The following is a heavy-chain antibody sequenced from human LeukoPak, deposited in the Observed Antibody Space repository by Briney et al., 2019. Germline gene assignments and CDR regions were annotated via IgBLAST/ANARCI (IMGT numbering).Heavy chain of an antibody. J-gene: IGHJ4*02. CDR2: ISGSGGST. Sequence: GGSLRLSCAASGFTFSSYAMSWVRQAPGKGLEWVSAISGSGGSTYYADSVKGRFTISRDNSKNTLYLQMNGLRAEDTAVYYCAKDRYYYDSSGYSFDYWGQGTLVTVSS. D-gene: IGHD3-22*01. CDR3: AKDRYYYDSSGYSFDY. CDR1: GFTFSSYA. V-gene: IGHV3-23*01.